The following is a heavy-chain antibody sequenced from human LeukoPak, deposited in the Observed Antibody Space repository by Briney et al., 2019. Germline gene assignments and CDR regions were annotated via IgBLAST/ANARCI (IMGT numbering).Heavy chain of an antibody. CDR1: GFTFSSYS. D-gene: IGHD3-22*01. CDR2: ISSSSSYI. V-gene: IGHV3-21*01. Sequence: PGGSLRLSCAASGFTFSSYSMNWVRQAPGKGLEWVSSISSSSSYIYYADSVKGRFTISRDNAKDSLYLQMNSLRAEDTSIYYCARDINYDNSGWRSRFDYWGQGTLVTVSS. CDR3: ARDINYDNSGWRSRFDY. J-gene: IGHJ4*02.